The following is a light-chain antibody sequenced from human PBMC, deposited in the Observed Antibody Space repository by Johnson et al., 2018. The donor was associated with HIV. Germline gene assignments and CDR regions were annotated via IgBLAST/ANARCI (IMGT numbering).Light chain of an antibody. J-gene: IGLJ1*01. CDR1: SSNIGNNY. CDR3: GTWDSSLSAGGV. CDR2: YNN. Sequence: QAVLTQPPSVSAAPGQKVTISCSGSSSNIGNNYVSWYQQLPGTAPKLLIYYNNKRPSGIPDRFSGSKSGTSATLGITGLQTGDEADYYCGTWDSSLSAGGVFGTGTNVTVL. V-gene: IGLV1-51*01.